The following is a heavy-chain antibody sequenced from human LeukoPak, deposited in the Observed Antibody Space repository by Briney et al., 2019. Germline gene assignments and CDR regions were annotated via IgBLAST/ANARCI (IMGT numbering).Heavy chain of an antibody. J-gene: IGHJ4*02. V-gene: IGHV3-74*01. CDR1: GFTFSTYW. CDR3: AKESGYDVDLEY. D-gene: IGHD5-12*01. CDR2: INTDGSTT. Sequence: PGGSLRLSCAGSGFTFSTYWMHWVRQAPGGGLVWVSGINTDGSTTSYADSVKGRFTISRDNAKNTVYLQMSSLRAEDTAVYYCAKESGYDVDLEYWGQGALVIVSS.